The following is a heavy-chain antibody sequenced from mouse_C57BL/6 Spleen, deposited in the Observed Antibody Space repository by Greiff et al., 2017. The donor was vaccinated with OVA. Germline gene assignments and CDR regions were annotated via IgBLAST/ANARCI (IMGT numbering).Heavy chain of an antibody. V-gene: IGHV5-6*01. CDR1: GFTFSSYG. CDR3: ARPYGSSYWYFDV. CDR2: ISSGGSYT. D-gene: IGHD1-1*01. J-gene: IGHJ1*03. Sequence: EVQLVESGGDLVKPGGSLKLSCAASGFTFSSYGMSWVRQTPDKRLEWVATISSGGSYTYYPDSLKGRFTISRDNAKNTLYLQMSSLKSEDTAMYYCARPYGSSYWYFDVWGTGTTVTVSS.